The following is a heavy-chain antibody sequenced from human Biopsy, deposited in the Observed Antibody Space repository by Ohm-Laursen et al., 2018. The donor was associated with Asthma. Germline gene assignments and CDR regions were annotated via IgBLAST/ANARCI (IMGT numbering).Heavy chain of an antibody. J-gene: IGHJ5*02. D-gene: IGHD5-18*01. Sequence: SVTLSLTCTVSGGTINNYYWSWIRQPPGKGLDLVGYIYYTGSTNYNPSLKSRVTLSVDKSNKQFQLNLRTVTDADTAVYFCARGQGSEMQLWYLDPWGQGILVTVSS. CDR2: IYYTGST. CDR1: GGTINNYY. V-gene: IGHV4-59*12. CDR3: ARGQGSEMQLWYLDP.